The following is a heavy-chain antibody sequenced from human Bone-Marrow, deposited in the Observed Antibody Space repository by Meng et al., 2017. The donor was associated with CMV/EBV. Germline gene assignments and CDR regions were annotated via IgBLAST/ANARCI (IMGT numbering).Heavy chain of an antibody. J-gene: IGHJ3*02. D-gene: IGHD6-13*01. CDR1: GFTVSSYG. V-gene: IGHV3-30*02. CDR3: AKVLLQQQGVDDAFDI. CDR2: IRYAGSNK. Sequence: GESQRLSCVASGFTVSSYGMLWVRQAPDKWLEWVAFIRYAGSNKYYADSVKDRFTISRDNSKNTPYLQMNSLRAEDTAVYYCAKVLLQQQGVDDAFDIWGQGTMVTVSS.